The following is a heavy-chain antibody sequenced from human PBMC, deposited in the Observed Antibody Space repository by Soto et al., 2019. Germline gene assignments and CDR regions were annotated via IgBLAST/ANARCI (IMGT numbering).Heavy chain of an antibody. D-gene: IGHD1-26*01. J-gene: IGHJ4*02. CDR1: GFTFSSYG. CDR2: ISYDGSNK. Sequence: QVQLVESGGGVVQPGRSLRLSCAASGFTFSSYGMHWVRQAPGKGLEWVAVISYDGSNKYYADSVKGRFTISRDNSKNTLYLQMNSLRAEDTAVDYCAKDHWELLMYYFDYWGQGTLVTVSS. CDR3: AKDHWELLMYYFDY. V-gene: IGHV3-30*18.